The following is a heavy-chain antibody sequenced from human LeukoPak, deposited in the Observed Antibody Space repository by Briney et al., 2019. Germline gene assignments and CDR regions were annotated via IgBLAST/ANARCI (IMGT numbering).Heavy chain of an antibody. CDR2: ISSSSSYT. CDR1: GFTFSDYY. Sequence: GGSLRLSCAASGFTFSDYYTSWIRQAPGKGLEWVSCISSSSSYTNYADSVKGRFTISRDNAKNSLYLQMNSLRAEDTAVYYCARVGLIGDYVDYWGQGTLVTVSS. J-gene: IGHJ4*02. V-gene: IGHV3-11*06. CDR3: ARVGLIGDYVDY. D-gene: IGHD4-17*01.